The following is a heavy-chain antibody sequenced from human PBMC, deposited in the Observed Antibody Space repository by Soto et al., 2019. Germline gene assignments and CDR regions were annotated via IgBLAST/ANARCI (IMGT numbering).Heavy chain of an antibody. CDR3: AREGPHTGRSSYYYFGMDV. CDR1: GYTFTTYY. V-gene: IGHV1-46*01. Sequence: HVQLVQSGAEVKKPGTSVKVSCKASGYTFTTYYMHCVRQAPGQGLEWMGIINPSGGSTTYPQMFQGRVIITRDTSTNTVYVELSSLRSEDTAVYYCAREGPHTGRSSYYYFGMDVWGQGTTVTVSS. J-gene: IGHJ6*02. D-gene: IGHD1-1*01. CDR2: INPSGGST.